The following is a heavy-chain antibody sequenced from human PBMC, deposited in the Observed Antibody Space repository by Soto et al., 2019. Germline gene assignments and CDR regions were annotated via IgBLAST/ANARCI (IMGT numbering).Heavy chain of an antibody. V-gene: IGHV4-34*01. CDR1: GESFSGYY. CDR2: MNDRGST. D-gene: IGHD3-3*01. CDR3: ARVDFGVVPTPAVYYYYGMDV. J-gene: IGHJ6*02. Sequence: SETLSLTCAVYGESFSGYYWSWIRQPPGKGLEWIGEMNDRGSTNYNPSLKSRVTMSVDTSKDQFSLRLSSVTAADTAVYYCARVDFGVVPTPAVYYYYGMDVWGQGTTVT.